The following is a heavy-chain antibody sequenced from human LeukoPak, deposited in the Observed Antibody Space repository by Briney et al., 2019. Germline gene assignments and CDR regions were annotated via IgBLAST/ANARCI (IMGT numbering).Heavy chain of an antibody. Sequence: GRSLRLSCAASGFTFDDYAMHWVRQAPGKGLEWVSGISWNSGSIGYADSVKGRFTISRDNAKNSLYLQMNSLRAEDTALYYCAKDIGAVTGQGFDYWGQGTLVTVSS. J-gene: IGHJ4*02. CDR3: AKDIGAVTGQGFDY. CDR1: GFTFDDYA. V-gene: IGHV3-9*01. CDR2: ISWNSGSI. D-gene: IGHD6-19*01.